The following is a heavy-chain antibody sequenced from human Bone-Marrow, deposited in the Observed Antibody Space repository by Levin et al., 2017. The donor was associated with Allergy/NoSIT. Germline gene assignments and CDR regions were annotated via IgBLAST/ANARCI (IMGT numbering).Heavy chain of an antibody. CDR2: IYDGGKP. D-gene: IGHD5-12*01. V-gene: IGHV4-4*07. CDR3: AGEHSDPQTKKWPMLGD. J-gene: IGHJ4*02. CDR1: CDFISNPY. Sequence: SQTLSLTCSVSCDFISNPYWNWIRQPAGKGLEWIGRIYDGGKPTYNLALKSRVTMSIDTSKSQYSLKLTSVSAADPAGYYCAGEHSDPQTKKWPMLGDWGRGILVTVSS.